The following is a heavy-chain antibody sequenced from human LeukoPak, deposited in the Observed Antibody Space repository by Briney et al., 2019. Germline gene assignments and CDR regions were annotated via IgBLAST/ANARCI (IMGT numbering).Heavy chain of an antibody. V-gene: IGHV4-61*05. D-gene: IGHD3-10*01. J-gene: IGHJ5*02. CDR3: ARGNVKYYYGSGSAHWFDP. Sequence: ASETLSLTCTVSGGSISSSSYYWGWIRQPPGKGLEWIGYIYYSGSTNYNPSLKSRVTISVDTSKNQFSLKLSSVIAADTAVYYCARGNVKYYYGSGSAHWFDPWGQGTLVTVSS. CDR1: GGSISSSSYY. CDR2: IYYSGST.